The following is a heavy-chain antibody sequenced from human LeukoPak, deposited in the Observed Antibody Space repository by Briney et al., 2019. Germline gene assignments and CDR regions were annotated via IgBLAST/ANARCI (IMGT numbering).Heavy chain of an antibody. CDR3: ARTHRYYFDY. J-gene: IGHJ4*02. CDR2: IYYSGST. V-gene: IGHV4-39*01. D-gene: IGHD1-14*01. Sequence: SETLSLTCTVSGGSISSSRYYWGWIRQPPGKGLEWIGSIYYSGSTYYNPSLKSRVTISVDTSKNQFSLKLSSVTAADTAVCYCARTHRYYFDYWGEGTLVTVSS. CDR1: GGSISSSRYY.